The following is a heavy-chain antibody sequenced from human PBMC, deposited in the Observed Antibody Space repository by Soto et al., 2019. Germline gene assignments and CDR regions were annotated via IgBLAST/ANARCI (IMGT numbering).Heavy chain of an antibody. J-gene: IGHJ4*02. CDR1: GGSISSSSYN. V-gene: IGHV4-39*01. Sequence: SETLSLTCTVSGGSISSSSYNWGWIRQPPGKGLEWIGSIYYSGSTYYNPSLKSRVTISVDTSKNQFSLKLSSVTAADTAVYFCASVLYTSGPHQYPLAYRGPRSLVTVSS. CDR2: IYYSGST. D-gene: IGHD2-2*02. CDR3: ASVLYTSGPHQYPLAY.